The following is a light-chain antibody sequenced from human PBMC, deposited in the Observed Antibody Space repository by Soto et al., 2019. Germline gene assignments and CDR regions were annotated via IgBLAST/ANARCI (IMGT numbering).Light chain of an antibody. CDR1: ISDVSGYNF. V-gene: IGLV2-14*03. Sequence: QSALTQPASVSGSPGQSITISCTGTISDVSGYNFVSWYQQYPGEAPKLMIYDVSNRPSGVSNLFSGSKSGNTASLTISGLHAEDEADYYCSSYTSSNTYVFGTGTKLTVL. CDR3: SSYTSSNTYV. CDR2: DVS. J-gene: IGLJ1*01.